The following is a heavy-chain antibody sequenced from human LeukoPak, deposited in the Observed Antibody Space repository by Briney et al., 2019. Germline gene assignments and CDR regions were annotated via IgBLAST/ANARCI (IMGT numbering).Heavy chain of an antibody. Sequence: SVKVSCKASGGTFSSYAISWVRQAPGQGLEWMGRIIPIFGTANYAQKFQGRVTITTDESTSTAYMELSSLRSEDTAVYYCAKGVGCGDYYDYWGQGTLVTVSS. D-gene: IGHD2-15*01. CDR2: IIPIFGTA. J-gene: IGHJ4*02. V-gene: IGHV1-69*05. CDR3: AKGVGCGDYYDY. CDR1: GGTFSSYA.